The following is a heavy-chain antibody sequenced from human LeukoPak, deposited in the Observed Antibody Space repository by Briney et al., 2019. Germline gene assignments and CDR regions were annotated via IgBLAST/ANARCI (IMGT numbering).Heavy chain of an antibody. J-gene: IGHJ3*02. D-gene: IGHD3-16*01. V-gene: IGHV3-23*01. CDR2: ISGSGGST. CDR3: ARITDYLSYHAFDI. Sequence: GGSLRLSCAASGFTFSSYNMNWVRQAPGKGLEWVSAISGSGGSTYYADSVKGRFTISRDNSKNTLYLQMNSLRAEDTAVYYCARITDYLSYHAFDIWGQGTMVTVSS. CDR1: GFTFSSYN.